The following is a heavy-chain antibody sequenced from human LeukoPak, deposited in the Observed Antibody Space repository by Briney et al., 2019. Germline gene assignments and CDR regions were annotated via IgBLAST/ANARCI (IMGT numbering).Heavy chain of an antibody. D-gene: IGHD3-22*01. CDR2: INPNSGGT. Sequence: ASVKVSCKASGYTFTGYYMHWVRQAPGQGLEWMGWINPNSGGTNYAQKFQGRVTMTRDTSIRTAYMELSRLRSDDTAVYYCARVSYYYDSSGYYPLDYWGQGTLVTVSS. CDR1: GYTFTGYY. V-gene: IGHV1-2*02. J-gene: IGHJ4*02. CDR3: ARVSYYYDSSGYYPLDY.